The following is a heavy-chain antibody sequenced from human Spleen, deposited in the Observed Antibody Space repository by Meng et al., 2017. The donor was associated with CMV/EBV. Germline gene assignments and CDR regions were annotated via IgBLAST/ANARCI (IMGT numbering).Heavy chain of an antibody. D-gene: IGHD5-24*01. J-gene: IGHJ5*01. CDR2: IKSKTDDGTT. CDR1: GFTFSNVW. V-gene: IGHV3-15*01. Sequence: GFTFSNVWMTWVRQAPGKGLEWVGRIKSKTDDGTTDYAAPVKGRFTISRDDSKNTLYLQMNSLKTEDTAVYYCVTAGAMATRGGLDCWGQGTLVTVSS. CDR3: VTAGAMATRGGLDC.